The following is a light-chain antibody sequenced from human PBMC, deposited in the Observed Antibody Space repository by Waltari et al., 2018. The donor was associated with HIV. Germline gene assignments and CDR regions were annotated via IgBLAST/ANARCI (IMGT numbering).Light chain of an antibody. J-gene: IGKJ1*01. CDR3: QQYGSYPPT. CDR2: DTF. Sequence: DVQMTQSPLSLSASVGDRVTITCRASQHIRNYLAWFQQKAGKAPKSLIYDTFTLQNGVPSRFSGSGSGTDFTLTISSLQAEDFGTYYCQQYGSYPPTFCQGTKVEI. V-gene: IGKV1-16*01. CDR1: QHIRNY.